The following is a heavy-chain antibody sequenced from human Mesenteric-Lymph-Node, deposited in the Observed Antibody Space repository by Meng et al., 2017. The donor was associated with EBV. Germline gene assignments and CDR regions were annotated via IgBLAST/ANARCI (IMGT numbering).Heavy chain of an antibody. D-gene: IGHD3-9*01. CDR2: ITGNGGNT. Sequence: VERWCVGGVLVPPGGDLHVSAAASGFAFSSNSMSWVRQAPGKGLEWVSAITGNGGNTYYADSVKGRFTISRDNSKNTVYLQMNSLRAEDTAVYYCARLTDYWGQGTLVTVSS. V-gene: IGHV3-23*01. J-gene: IGHJ4*02. CDR3: ARLTDY. CDR1: GFAFSSNS.